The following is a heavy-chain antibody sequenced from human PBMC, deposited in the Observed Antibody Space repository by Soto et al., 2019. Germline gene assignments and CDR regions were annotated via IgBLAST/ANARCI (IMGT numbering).Heavy chain of an antibody. J-gene: IGHJ6*02. CDR2: IVVGGGNT. CDR3: AAAPRIGTTVYYYYGMDV. D-gene: IGHD4-4*01. V-gene: IGHV1-58*01. Sequence: ASVKVSCKASGFTFTSSAVQWVRQARGQRLEWIGWIVVGGGNTNYAQKFQERVTITRDMSTSTAYMELSSLRSEDTAVYYCAAAPRIGTTVYYYYGMDVWGQGTTVTVS. CDR1: GFTFTSSA.